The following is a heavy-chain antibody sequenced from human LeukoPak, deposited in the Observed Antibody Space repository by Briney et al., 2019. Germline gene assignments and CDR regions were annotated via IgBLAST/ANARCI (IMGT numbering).Heavy chain of an antibody. Sequence: GGSLRLSCAASGFTFSSYSISWVRQAPGKGLEWVSSISVRSNYIYYADSVRGRFSISRDDARDSLYLEMNSLRAEDSAVYYCVRLRRNSDRSGYYYYYDYWGQGTLVIVSS. D-gene: IGHD3-22*01. CDR3: VRLRRNSDRSGYYYYYDY. V-gene: IGHV3-21*01. J-gene: IGHJ4*02. CDR1: GFTFSSYS. CDR2: ISVRSNYI.